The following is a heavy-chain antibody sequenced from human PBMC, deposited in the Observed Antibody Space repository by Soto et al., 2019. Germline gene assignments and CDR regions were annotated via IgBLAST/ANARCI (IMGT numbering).Heavy chain of an antibody. D-gene: IGHD1-26*01. CDR2: ISGSGFKK. CDR3: AKNQGVELVPLATVDWFDP. V-gene: IGHV3-23*01. Sequence: VSLRLSCAASGFIFENFGMSWVRQAPGKGLEWISSISGSGFKKYYADSVKGRFTISRDNSKSTVYLELNNLSAEDTAVYHCAKNQGVELVPLATVDWFDPWGQGSVVTVSS. CDR1: GFIFENFG. J-gene: IGHJ5*02.